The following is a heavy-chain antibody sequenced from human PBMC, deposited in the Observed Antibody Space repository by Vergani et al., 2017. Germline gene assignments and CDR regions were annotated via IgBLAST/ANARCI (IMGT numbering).Heavy chain of an antibody. CDR2: INPSGGST. V-gene: IGHV1-46*01. D-gene: IGHD6-13*01. Sequence: QVQLVQSGAEVKKPGASVKVSCKASGYTFTSYYMHWVRQAPGQGLEWMGIINPSGGSTSYAQKFQGRVTMTRDTSTSTVYMELSSLRSEDTAVYYCATIFVAAAFDIWGQGTMVTVSS. CDR3: ATIFVAAAFDI. CDR1: GYTFTSYY. J-gene: IGHJ3*02.